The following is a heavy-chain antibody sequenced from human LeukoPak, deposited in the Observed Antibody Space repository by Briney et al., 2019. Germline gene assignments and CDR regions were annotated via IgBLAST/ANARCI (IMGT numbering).Heavy chain of an antibody. V-gene: IGHV1-2*02. CDR3: ARERAWTYCYDSSGYQEHDY. D-gene: IGHD3-22*01. J-gene: IGHJ4*02. CDR1: GYTFTGYY. CDR2: INPNSGGT. Sequence: VASVKVSCKASGYTFTGYYMHWVRQAPGQGLEWMGWINPNSGGTNYAQKFQGRVTMTRDTSISTAYMELSRLRSDDTAVYYCARERAWTYCYDSSGYQEHDYWGQGTLVTVSS.